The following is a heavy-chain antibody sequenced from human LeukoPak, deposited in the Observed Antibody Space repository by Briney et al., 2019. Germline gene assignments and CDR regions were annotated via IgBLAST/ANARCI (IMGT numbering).Heavy chain of an antibody. J-gene: IGHJ3*02. CDR1: GGSISSYY. CDR2: IYYSGST. Sequence: SETLSLTCTVSGGSISSYYWSWIRQPAGKGLEWIGRIYYSGSTNYNPSLKSRVTISVDTSKNQFSLKLSSVTAADTAVYYCASTPGNIYYDSSGSRLTNDAFDIWGQGTMVTVSS. CDR3: ASTPGNIYYDSSGSRLTNDAFDI. V-gene: IGHV4-4*07. D-gene: IGHD3-22*01.